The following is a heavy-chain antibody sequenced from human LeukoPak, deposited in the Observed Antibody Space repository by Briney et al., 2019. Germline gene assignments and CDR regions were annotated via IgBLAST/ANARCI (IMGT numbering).Heavy chain of an antibody. CDR2: IKQDGSEK. CDR3: ARDRRYSYIDY. CDR1: EFTFSNYW. J-gene: IGHJ4*02. D-gene: IGHD5-18*01. Sequence: PGGSLRLSCAASEFTFSNYWMNWVRQAPGKGLEWVANIKQDGSEKYYVDSVKGRFTISRDNAKNSLYLQMNSLRAEDTAVYYSARDRRYSYIDYWGQGTLVTVSS. V-gene: IGHV3-7*04.